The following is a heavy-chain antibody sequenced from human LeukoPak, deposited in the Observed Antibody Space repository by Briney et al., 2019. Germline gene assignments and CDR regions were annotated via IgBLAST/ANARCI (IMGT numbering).Heavy chain of an antibody. J-gene: IGHJ5*02. D-gene: IGHD2-2*01. CDR1: GFTFSDYY. CDR2: IYSGGST. CDR3: ARDRGLIVVVPAAIT. Sequence: TGGSLRLSCAASGFTFSDYYMSWIRQAPGKGLEWVSVIYSGGSTYYADSVKGRFTISRDNSKNTLYLQMNSLRAEDTAVYYCARDRGLIVVVPAAITWGQGTLVTVSS. V-gene: IGHV3-66*01.